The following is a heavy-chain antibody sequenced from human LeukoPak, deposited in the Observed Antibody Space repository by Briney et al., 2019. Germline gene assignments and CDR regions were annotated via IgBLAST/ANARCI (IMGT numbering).Heavy chain of an antibody. Sequence: PSETLSLTCTVSGGSINSYYWSWIRQPPGKGLEWIGYIYYSGSTNYNPSLMSQVTMSVDTSKNQFSLNLSSVTAADTAVYYCARYERDGRPYAFHIWGQGTLVTVSS. D-gene: IGHD5-24*01. J-gene: IGHJ3*02. CDR3: ARYERDGRPYAFHI. CDR1: GGSINSYY. CDR2: IYYSGST. V-gene: IGHV4-59*01.